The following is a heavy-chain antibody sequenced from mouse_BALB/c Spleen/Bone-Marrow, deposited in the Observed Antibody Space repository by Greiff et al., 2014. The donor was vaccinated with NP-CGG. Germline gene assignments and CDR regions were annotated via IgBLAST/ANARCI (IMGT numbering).Heavy chain of an antibody. V-gene: IGHV1-54*01. J-gene: IGHJ2*01. CDR2: INPGSGGT. CDR3: ARRDGSYFDY. Sequence: QVQLQQPGAELVRPGTSVKVSCKASGYAFTNYLIEWVKQRPRQGLEWIGMINPGSGGTNYNEKFKGKATLTADKSSSTAYMQLSSLTSDDSAVYFCARRDGSYFDYWGQGTTLTVSS. CDR1: GYAFTNYL. D-gene: IGHD3-3*01.